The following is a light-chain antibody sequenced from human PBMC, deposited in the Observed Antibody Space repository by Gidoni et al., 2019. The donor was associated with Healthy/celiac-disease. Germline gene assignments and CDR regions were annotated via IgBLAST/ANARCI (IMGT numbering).Light chain of an antibody. CDR2: KAS. J-gene: IGKJ2*01. CDR1: QSISSW. Sequence: DIQMTQSPSTLSASVGDRVTITCRASQSISSWLAWYQQKPGKAPKLLIYKASSLESGVPSRFSGSGSGTEFTLTISSLQPDDFATYYCQQYNSYSPLTFXQXTKLEIK. V-gene: IGKV1-5*03. CDR3: QQYNSYSPLT.